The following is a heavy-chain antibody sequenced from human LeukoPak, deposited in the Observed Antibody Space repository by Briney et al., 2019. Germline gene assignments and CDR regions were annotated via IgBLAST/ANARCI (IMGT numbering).Heavy chain of an antibody. CDR1: GFTFSRYA. J-gene: IGHJ6*02. CDR2: IRSKAYGGTT. D-gene: IGHD4-17*01. Sequence: PGRSLRLSCAASGFTFSRYAMHWVRQAPGKGLEWVGFIRSKAYGGTTEYAASVKGRFTISRDDSKSIAYLQMNSLKTEDTAVYYCTRDLYYGDYYHYYYYGMDVWGQGTTVTVSS. V-gene: IGHV3-49*04. CDR3: TRDLYYGDYYHYYYYGMDV.